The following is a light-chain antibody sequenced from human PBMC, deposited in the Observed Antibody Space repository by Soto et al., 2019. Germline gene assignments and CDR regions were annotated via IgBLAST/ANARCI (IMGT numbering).Light chain of an antibody. Sequence: EIVMTQSPATLSVSPGERATLSCRASQSVSSNLAWYQQKPGQAPRLVIYGASTRATGIPARFSGSGSGTDFTLTISNLQSEDFALYYCQQYHNWPPETFGPGTKVDIK. J-gene: IGKJ3*01. CDR3: QQYHNWPPET. CDR2: GAS. V-gene: IGKV3-15*01. CDR1: QSVSSN.